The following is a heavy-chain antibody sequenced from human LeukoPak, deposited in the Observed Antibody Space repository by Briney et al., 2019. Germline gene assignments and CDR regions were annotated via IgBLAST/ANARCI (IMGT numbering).Heavy chain of an antibody. CDR1: GYSFNSYG. V-gene: IGHV1-18*01. CDR3: ARDGGGGTYFEC. D-gene: IGHD2-15*01. CDR2: ISAYNGNT. Sequence: ASVNVSCKASGYSFNSYGISWVRQAPGQGLEWMGWISAYNGNTNYAQKLQGRVTMTTDTSTSTAYMELRSLRSDDTAVYYCARDGGGGTYFECWGQGTLVTVSS. J-gene: IGHJ4*02.